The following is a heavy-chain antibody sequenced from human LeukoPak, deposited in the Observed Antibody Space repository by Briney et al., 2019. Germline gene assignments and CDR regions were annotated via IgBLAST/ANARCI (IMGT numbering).Heavy chain of an antibody. J-gene: IGHJ4*02. CDR1: GFTFSSYG. CDR2: ISYDGSNK. V-gene: IGHV3-30*18. D-gene: IGHD1-26*01. Sequence: PGRSLRLSCAASGFTFSSYGMHWVRQAPGKGLEWVAVISYDGSNKYYADSVKGRFTISRDNSKNTLYLQMNSLRAEDTAVYYCAKDRGAGVTTGLFDYWGQGTLVTVSS. CDR3: AKDRGAGVTTGLFDY.